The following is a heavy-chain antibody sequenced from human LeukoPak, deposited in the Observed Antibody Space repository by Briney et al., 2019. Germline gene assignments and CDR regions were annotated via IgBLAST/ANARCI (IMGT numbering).Heavy chain of an antibody. J-gene: IGHJ6*03. D-gene: IGHD3-9*01. CDR2: IYYSGST. Sequence: SETLSLTCTVSGGSISSYYWSWIRQPPGKGLEWIGYIYYSGSTNYNPSLKSRVTISVDTSKNQFSLKLSSVTAADTAVYYRARDSYDILTGYYNVHDYYYYMDVWGKGTTVTVSS. CDR3: ARDSYDILTGYYNVHDYYYYMDV. V-gene: IGHV4-59*01. CDR1: GGSISSYY.